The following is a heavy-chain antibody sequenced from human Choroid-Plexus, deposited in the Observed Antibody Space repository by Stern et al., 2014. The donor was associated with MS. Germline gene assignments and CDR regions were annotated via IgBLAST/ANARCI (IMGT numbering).Heavy chain of an antibody. Sequence: VQLVESGGGVVQPGRPLRLPCAASGFSFSSFGMHWVRPAPGKGLEWVARISYDGSKDYADSVKGRCAISRDNSKNTLYLQMNSLRAEDTAVYYCAKDRQYLTFFFDFWGQGSLVTVSS. CDR2: ISYDGSK. V-gene: IGHV3-30*18. J-gene: IGHJ4*02. CDR3: AKDRQYLTFFFDF. CDR1: GFSFSSFG. D-gene: IGHD2/OR15-2a*01.